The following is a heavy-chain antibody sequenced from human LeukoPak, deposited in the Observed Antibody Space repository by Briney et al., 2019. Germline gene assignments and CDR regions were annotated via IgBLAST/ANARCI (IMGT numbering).Heavy chain of an antibody. CDR3: AKDHSSYCSSTSCRPDY. CDR1: GFTLSSYW. J-gene: IGHJ4*02. Sequence: AGGSLRLSCAASGFTLSSYWMHWVRQGPGKGLVWVSRISIDGSATSYADSVKGRFTISRDNAKNTLYLQMNSLRAEDTAVYYCAKDHSSYCSSTSCRPDYWGQGTLVTVSS. D-gene: IGHD2-2*01. CDR2: ISIDGSAT. V-gene: IGHV3-74*01.